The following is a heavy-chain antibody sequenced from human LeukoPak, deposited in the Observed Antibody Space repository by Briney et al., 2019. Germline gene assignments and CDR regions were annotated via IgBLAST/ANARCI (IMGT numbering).Heavy chain of an antibody. CDR3: ARGRSSMVRGYYYYYMDV. CDR2: YSGST. J-gene: IGHJ6*03. Sequence: SETLSLTCTVSGGSLSSYYWSWIRQPPGKGLEWIGYYSGSTNYNPSLKSRVTISVDTSKNQSSLKLSSVTAADTAVYYCARGRSSMVRGYYYYYMDVWGKGTTVTISS. D-gene: IGHD3-10*01. CDR1: GGSLSSYY. V-gene: IGHV4-59*01.